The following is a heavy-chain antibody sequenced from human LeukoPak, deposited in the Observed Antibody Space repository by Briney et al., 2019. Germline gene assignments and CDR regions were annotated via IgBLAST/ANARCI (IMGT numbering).Heavy chain of an antibody. V-gene: IGHV3-64*04. CDR1: GFTFSTYA. CDR2: ISRNGGRT. J-gene: IGHJ4*02. Sequence: PGGSLRLSCSASGFTFSTYAMHWVRQAPGKGLEYVSAISRNGGRTYYADSVKGRFTISRDNSKNTLYLQMNSLRAEDTAVYYCAKEVLWFGDLMGYFDYWGQGTLVTVSS. CDR3: AKEVLWFGDLMGYFDY. D-gene: IGHD3-10*01.